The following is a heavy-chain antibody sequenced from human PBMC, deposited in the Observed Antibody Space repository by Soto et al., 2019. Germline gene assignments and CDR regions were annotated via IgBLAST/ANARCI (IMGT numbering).Heavy chain of an antibody. CDR2: INHSGST. J-gene: IGHJ6*03. Sequence: PSETLSLTCAVYGGSFSGYYWSWIRQPPGKGLEWIGEINHSGSTNYNPSLKSRVTISVDTSKNQFSLKLSSVTAAATAVYYCARGRDYYNYMDVWGKGTTVTVSS. CDR1: GGSFSGYY. V-gene: IGHV4-34*01. CDR3: ARGRDYYNYMDV.